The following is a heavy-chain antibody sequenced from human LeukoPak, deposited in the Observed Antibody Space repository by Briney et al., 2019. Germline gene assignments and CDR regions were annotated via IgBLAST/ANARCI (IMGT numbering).Heavy chain of an antibody. CDR3: VKEASRAYFDY. D-gene: IGHD2-2*01. J-gene: IGHJ4*02. V-gene: IGHV3-23*01. CDR2: ISGSGGYT. Sequence: PGGSLRLSCAASGFTFSSSAMSWVRQAPGKGLDWVSAISGSGGYTYYADSVKGRLTISRDNSKNTLYLQMSSLRVEDTAVYYCVKEASRAYFDYWGRGTLVTVSS. CDR1: GFTFSSSA.